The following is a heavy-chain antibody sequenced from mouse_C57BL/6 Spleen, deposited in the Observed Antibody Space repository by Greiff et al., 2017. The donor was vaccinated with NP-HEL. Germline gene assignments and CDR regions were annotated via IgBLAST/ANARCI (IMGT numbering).Heavy chain of an antibody. Sequence: EVQLQESGPGLVKPSQSLSLTCSVTGYSITSGYYWNWIRQFPGNKLEWMGYISYDGSNNYNPSLKNRISITRDTSKNQFFLKLNSVTTEDTATYYCARDPLYGNDAMDYWGQGTSVTVSS. V-gene: IGHV3-6*01. CDR3: ARDPLYGNDAMDY. J-gene: IGHJ4*01. D-gene: IGHD2-1*01. CDR1: GYSITSGYY. CDR2: ISYDGSN.